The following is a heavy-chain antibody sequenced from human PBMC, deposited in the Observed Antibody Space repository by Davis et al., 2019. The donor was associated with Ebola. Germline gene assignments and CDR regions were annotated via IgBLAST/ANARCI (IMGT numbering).Heavy chain of an antibody. J-gene: IGHJ6*04. D-gene: IGHD2-2*01. CDR2: INPHNGNT. V-gene: IGHV1-18*04. CDR3: AREALIVVVPAAKDYYYYGMDV. Sequence: AASVKVSCKASGYTFTNYGITWVRQAPGQGLEWMGWINPHNGNTNYAQNVQGRVIMTSDTATTTAYMEVGSLRSDDTAVYYCAREALIVVVPAAKDYYYYGMDVWGKGTTVTVSS. CDR1: GYTFTNYG.